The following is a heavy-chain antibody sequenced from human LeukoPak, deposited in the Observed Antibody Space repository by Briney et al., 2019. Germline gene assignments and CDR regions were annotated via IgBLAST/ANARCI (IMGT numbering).Heavy chain of an antibody. CDR2: TYYRSKWYN. Sequence: SQTLSLTCAISGDSVSSNSAAWNWIRQSPLRGLEWLGRTYYRSKWYNDYAVSVKSRITINPDTSKNQFSLQLNSVTPEDTAVYYCAVEVGATRRFDYWGQGTLVTVSS. V-gene: IGHV6-1*01. J-gene: IGHJ4*02. D-gene: IGHD1-26*01. CDR1: GDSVSSNSAA. CDR3: AVEVGATRRFDY.